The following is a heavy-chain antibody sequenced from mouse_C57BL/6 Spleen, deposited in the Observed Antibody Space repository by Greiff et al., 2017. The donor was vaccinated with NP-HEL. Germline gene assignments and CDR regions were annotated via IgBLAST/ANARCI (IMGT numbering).Heavy chain of an antibody. CDR1: GFTFSSYG. CDR2: ISSGGSYT. Sequence: DVMLVESGGDLVKPGGSLKLSCAASGFTFSSYGMSWVRQTPDKRLEWVATISSGGSYTYYPDSVKGRFTISRDNAKNTLYLQMSSLKSEDTAMYYCARREDFYYAMDYWGQGTSVTVSS. V-gene: IGHV5-6*02. J-gene: IGHJ4*01. CDR3: ARREDFYYAMDY.